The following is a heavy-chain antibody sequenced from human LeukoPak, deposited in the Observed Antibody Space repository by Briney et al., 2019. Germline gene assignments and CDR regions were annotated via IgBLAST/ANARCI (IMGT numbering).Heavy chain of an antibody. D-gene: IGHD1-7*01. CDR3: AKDKYNWNYGEFDY. Sequence: GGSLRLSCAASGFTFSTYAMAWVRQAPGKGLEWVSAISGSGTSTYYADSVKGRFTISRDNSKNTLYLQMNTLRAEDTAVSFCAKDKYNWNYGEFDYWGQGTLVTVSS. V-gene: IGHV3-23*01. J-gene: IGHJ4*02. CDR2: ISGSGTST. CDR1: GFTFSTYA.